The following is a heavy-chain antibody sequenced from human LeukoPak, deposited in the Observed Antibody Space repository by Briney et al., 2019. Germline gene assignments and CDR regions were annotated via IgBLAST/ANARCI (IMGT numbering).Heavy chain of an antibody. V-gene: IGHV4-59*01. CDR2: IHYSGST. D-gene: IGHD5-24*01. J-gene: IGHJ4*01. Sequence: SETLSLTCTVSGGSISSYYWSWIRQPPGKGLEWIGYIHYSGSTNYNPSLKSRVTISVDTSKSQFSLKLSSVTAADTAVYYCARDSRDGYVDYWGHGTLVTVSS. CDR3: ARDSRDGYVDY. CDR1: GGSISSYY.